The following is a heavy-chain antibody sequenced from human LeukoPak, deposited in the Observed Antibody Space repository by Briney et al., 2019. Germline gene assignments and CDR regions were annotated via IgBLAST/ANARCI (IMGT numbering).Heavy chain of an antibody. D-gene: IGHD5-24*01. CDR3: ARVNARDGYNSGAFDI. V-gene: IGHV1-69*05. J-gene: IGHJ3*02. CDR1: GYTFTSYG. CDR2: IIPIFGTA. Sequence: GASVKVSCKASGYTFTSYGISWVRQAPGQGLEWMGGIIPIFGTANYAQKFQGRVTITTDESTSTAYMELSSLRSEDTAVYYCARVNARDGYNSGAFDIWGQGTMVTVSS.